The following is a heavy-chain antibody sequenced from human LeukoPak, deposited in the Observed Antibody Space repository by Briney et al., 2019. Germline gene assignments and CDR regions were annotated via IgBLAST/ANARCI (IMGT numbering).Heavy chain of an antibody. Sequence: GGSLRLSCAASGFTFSIYAMSWLREAPGKGREWCSAVSNSGDSTYYADSVKGRFTISRDNSENTLYLPMNSLRADDTAVYFCAKGGGYCSGVSCYWAYYFDYWGQGNLVTVSS. CDR1: GFTFSIYA. D-gene: IGHD2-15*01. V-gene: IGHV3-23*01. J-gene: IGHJ4*02. CDR2: VSNSGDST. CDR3: AKGGGYCSGVSCYWAYYFDY.